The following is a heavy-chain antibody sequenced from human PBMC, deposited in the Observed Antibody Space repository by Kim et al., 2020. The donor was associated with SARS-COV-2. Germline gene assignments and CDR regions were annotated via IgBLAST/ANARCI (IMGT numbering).Heavy chain of an antibody. CDR3: ARDRTSGVVIFHGMDV. V-gene: IGHV1-2*02. D-gene: IGHD3-3*01. J-gene: IGHJ6*02. Sequence: ASVKVSCKAPGYTFTGYYMHWVRQAPGQGLEWMGWINPNSGGTNYAQKFQGRVTMTRDTSISTAYMELSRLRSDDTAVYYCARDRTSGVVIFHGMDVWGQGTTVTVSS. CDR2: INPNSGGT. CDR1: GYTFTGYY.